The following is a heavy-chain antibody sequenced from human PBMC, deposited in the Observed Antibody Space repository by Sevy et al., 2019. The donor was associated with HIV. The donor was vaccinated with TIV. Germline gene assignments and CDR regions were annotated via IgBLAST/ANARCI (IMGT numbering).Heavy chain of an antibody. J-gene: IGHJ4*02. D-gene: IGHD3-22*01. CDR2: IKQDGSEK. Sequence: GGSLRLSCAASGFTFSSYWMSWVRQAPGKGLEWVANIKQDGSEKYYVDSVKGRFTISRDNAKNSLYLQRNSLRAEDTAVYYCARDHSLYDSSGYYVPVLDYWGQGTLVTVSS. CDR1: GFTFSSYW. V-gene: IGHV3-7*01. CDR3: ARDHSLYDSSGYYVPVLDY.